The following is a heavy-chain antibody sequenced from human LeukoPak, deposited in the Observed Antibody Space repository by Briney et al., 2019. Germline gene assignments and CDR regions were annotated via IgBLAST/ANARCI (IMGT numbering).Heavy chain of an antibody. V-gene: IGHV4-59*08. CDR3: ARHLSRITIFGVVSDAFDI. Sequence: PSETLSLTCTVSGGSISSYYWSWIRQPPGKGLEWIGYIYYSGSTNYNPSLKSRVTISVDTSKNQFSLKLSSVTAADTAVYYCARHLSRITIFGVVSDAFDIWGQGTMVTVSS. CDR1: GGSISSYY. J-gene: IGHJ3*02. D-gene: IGHD3-3*01. CDR2: IYYSGST.